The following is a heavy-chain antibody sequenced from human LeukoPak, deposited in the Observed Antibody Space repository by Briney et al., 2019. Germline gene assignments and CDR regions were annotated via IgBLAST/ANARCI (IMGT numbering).Heavy chain of an antibody. V-gene: IGHV4-61*02. CDR3: ARGEVVTYFDY. D-gene: IGHD3-22*01. CDR1: GGSISSGSYY. CDR2: IYTSGST. J-gene: IGHJ4*02. Sequence: SETLSLTCTVSGGSISSGSYYWSWIRQPAGKGLEWIGRIYTSGSTNYNPSLKSRVTISVDTSKNQFSLKLSSVTAADTAVYYCARGEVVTYFDYWGQGTLVTVSS.